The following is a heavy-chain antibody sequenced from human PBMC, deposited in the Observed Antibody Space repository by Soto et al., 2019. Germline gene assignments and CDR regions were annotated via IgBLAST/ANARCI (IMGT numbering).Heavy chain of an antibody. CDR3: ARDPAYSGSSAEYFQH. Sequence: VGSLRLSCAASGFTLSSYAMHWVRQAPGKGLEWVAVISYDGSNKYYADSVKGRFTISRDNSKNTLYLQMNSLRAEDTAVYYCARDPAYSGSSAEYFQHWGQGTLVTVSS. CDR2: ISYDGSNK. J-gene: IGHJ1*01. CDR1: GFTLSSYA. V-gene: IGHV3-30-3*01. D-gene: IGHD1-26*01.